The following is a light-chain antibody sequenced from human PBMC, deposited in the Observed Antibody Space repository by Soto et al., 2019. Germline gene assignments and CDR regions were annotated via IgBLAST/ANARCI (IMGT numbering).Light chain of an antibody. Sequence: VVLTQSPLSMPVTLGQPASISCRASQSLAYSDGNTYLNWFQQRPGQSARRILYSVSNRDSGVPDRYSGSGSGTEFTLKISRVEAEDVGIYYCMQGKLLPRTFGQRPKLEIK. CDR1: QSLAYSDGNTY. CDR2: SVS. CDR3: MQGKLLPRT. V-gene: IGKV2-30*01. J-gene: IGKJ1*01.